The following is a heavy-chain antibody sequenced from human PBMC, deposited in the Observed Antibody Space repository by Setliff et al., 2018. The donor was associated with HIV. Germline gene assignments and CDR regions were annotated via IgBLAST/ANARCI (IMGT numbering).Heavy chain of an antibody. CDR2: IYTSGST. Sequence: KPSETLSLTCTVSGGSISSGSYYWSWIRQPAGKGLEWIGHIYTSGSTNYNPSLKSRVTMSVDTSKNQFSMQRNSVTAADTAVYSCAGGGRFCRGGCFSKIFDFWGQGTLVTVSS. CDR1: GGSISSGSYY. D-gene: IGHD2-15*01. J-gene: IGHJ4*02. V-gene: IGHV4-61*09. CDR3: AGGGRFCRGGCFSKIFDF.